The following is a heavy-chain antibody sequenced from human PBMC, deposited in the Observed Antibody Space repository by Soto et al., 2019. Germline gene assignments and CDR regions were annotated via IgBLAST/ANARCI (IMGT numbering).Heavy chain of an antibody. D-gene: IGHD3-16*01. CDR2: ITVGSSHI. CDR3: SRSPEVGVRGAY. J-gene: IGHJ4*02. Sequence: GSLRLSCTGSGFPFSAYNINWVRQAPGKGLEWVSSITVGSSHIYQPNSMKGRFTISRDDAKNSVYLQIDSLRDEDTALYYCSRSPEVGVRGAYWGQGTLVTVSS. V-gene: IGHV3-21*01. CDR1: GFPFSAYN.